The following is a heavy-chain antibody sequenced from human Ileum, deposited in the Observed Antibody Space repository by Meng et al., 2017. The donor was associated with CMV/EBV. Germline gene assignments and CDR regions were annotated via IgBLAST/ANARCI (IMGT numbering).Heavy chain of an antibody. Sequence: GESLKISCAASGFTFSSYAMSWVRQAPGKGLEWVSAINGSGGSTYYADSVKGRFTISRDNSKNTLYLQMNRLRAEDTAVYYCAKSLVDTAMDLDEWSQETLVTVSS. J-gene: IGHJ4*02. V-gene: IGHV3-23*01. CDR3: AKSLVDTAMDLDE. CDR1: GFTFSSYA. D-gene: IGHD5-18*01. CDR2: INGSGGST.